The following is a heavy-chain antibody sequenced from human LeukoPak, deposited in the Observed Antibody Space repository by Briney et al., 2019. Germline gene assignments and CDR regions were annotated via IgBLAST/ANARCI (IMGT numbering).Heavy chain of an antibody. CDR2: IRSKAYGGTT. CDR1: GFTFGDYA. Sequence: GGSLRLSCTASGFTFGDYAMSWVRQAPGKGLEWVGFIRSKAYGGTTEYAASVKGRFTISRDDSKSIAYLQMNSLKTEDTAVYYCTRKFVYYYYMDVWGKGTTVTVSS. D-gene: IGHD3-16*01. V-gene: IGHV3-49*04. CDR3: TRKFVYYYYMDV. J-gene: IGHJ6*03.